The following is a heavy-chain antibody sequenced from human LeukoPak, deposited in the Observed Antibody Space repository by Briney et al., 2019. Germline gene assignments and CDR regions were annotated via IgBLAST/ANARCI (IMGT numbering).Heavy chain of an antibody. CDR3: ARDWSGYYNFDY. Sequence: PGRSLRLSCAASGFTFSSYAMHWVRQAPGKGLEWVAVISYDGSNKYYADSVKGRFTISRDNPKNTLYLQMNSLRAEDTAVYYCARDWSGYYNFDYWGQGTLVTVSS. CDR2: ISYDGSNK. J-gene: IGHJ4*02. CDR1: GFTFSSYA. V-gene: IGHV3-30-3*01. D-gene: IGHD3-3*01.